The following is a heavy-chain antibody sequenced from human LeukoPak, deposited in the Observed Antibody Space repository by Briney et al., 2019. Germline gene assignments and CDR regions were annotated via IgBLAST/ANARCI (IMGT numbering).Heavy chain of an antibody. CDR1: GDFISSPGYF. J-gene: IGHJ5*02. V-gene: IGHV4-39*01. CDR2: ISNSGRT. D-gene: IGHD6-19*01. CDR3: ARHRGEGSSGSPNWFDP. Sequence: KASETLSLTCTVSGDFISSPGYFWGWIRQSPGKGLEWLGSISNSGRTYYNPSLKSRVTTSIDTSQNQFSLKLTSVTAADTAVYYCARHRGEGSSGSPNWFDPWGQGTPVTVS.